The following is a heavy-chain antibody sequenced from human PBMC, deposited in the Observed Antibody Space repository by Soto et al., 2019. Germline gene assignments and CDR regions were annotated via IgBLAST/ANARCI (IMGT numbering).Heavy chain of an antibody. Sequence: ASVKVSCKASGYTFTSYGISWVRQAPGQGLEWMGWISAYNGNTNYAQKLQGRVTMTTDTSTSTAYMELRSLRSDDTAVYYCARVEDIVVVVAATGRGWFDPWGQGTL. J-gene: IGHJ5*02. D-gene: IGHD2-15*01. CDR2: ISAYNGNT. CDR1: GYTFTSYG. V-gene: IGHV1-18*01. CDR3: ARVEDIVVVVAATGRGWFDP.